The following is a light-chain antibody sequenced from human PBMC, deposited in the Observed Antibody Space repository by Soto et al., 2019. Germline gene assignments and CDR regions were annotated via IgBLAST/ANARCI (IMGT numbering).Light chain of an antibody. CDR2: DVS. CDR3: SSNTITSTVV. CDR1: SSDVGGYNY. J-gene: IGLJ2*01. Sequence: QSALTQPASVSGSPGQSITISCTGTSSDVGGYNYVSWYQQHPGKAPKLMIYDVSNRPSGVSNRFSGSKSGNTASLTISGLQAEDEADYYCSSNTITSTVVFGGGTKLTVL. V-gene: IGLV2-14*03.